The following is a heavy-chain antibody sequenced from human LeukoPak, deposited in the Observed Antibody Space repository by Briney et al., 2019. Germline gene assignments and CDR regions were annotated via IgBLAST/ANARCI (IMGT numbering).Heavy chain of an antibody. V-gene: IGHV3-7*01. CDR2: IKQDGSEK. Sequence: GGSLRLSCAAFALTFSSYWMSWVRQAPGKGLEWVANIKQDGSEKYYVDSVKGRFTISRDNAKNSLYLQMNSLRAEDTAVYYCARAGALWFGELYHYWGQGTLVTVSS. D-gene: IGHD3-10*01. J-gene: IGHJ4*02. CDR3: ARAGALWFGELYHY. CDR1: ALTFSSYW.